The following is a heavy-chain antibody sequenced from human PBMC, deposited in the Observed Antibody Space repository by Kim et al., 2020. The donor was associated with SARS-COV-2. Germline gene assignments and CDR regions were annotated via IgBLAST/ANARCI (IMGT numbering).Heavy chain of an antibody. CDR1: GGSISSGGYY. Sequence: SETLSLTCTVSGGSISSGGYYWSWIRQHPGKGLEWIGYIYYSGSTYYNPSLKSRVTISVDTSKNQFSLKLSSVTAADTAVYYCARTTPAFRGVTLRNYYYGMDVWGQGTTVTVSS. CDR3: ARTTPAFRGVTLRNYYYGMDV. D-gene: IGHD1-26*01. J-gene: IGHJ6*02. CDR2: IYYSGST. V-gene: IGHV4-31*03.